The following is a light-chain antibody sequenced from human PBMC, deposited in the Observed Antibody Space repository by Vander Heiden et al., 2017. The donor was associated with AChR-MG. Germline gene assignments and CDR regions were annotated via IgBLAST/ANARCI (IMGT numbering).Light chain of an antibody. Sequence: EIVLTQSPATLSLSPGERATLSCRASQSVSSYLAWYQQKPGQAPRLLIYDASNRDTGIPARFSGSGYGKDFTLTISSREPEDFAVYYCQQRSNWPLFTFGHGTKVDIK. CDR2: DAS. CDR3: QQRSNWPLFT. CDR1: QSVSSY. J-gene: IGKJ3*01. V-gene: IGKV3-11*01.